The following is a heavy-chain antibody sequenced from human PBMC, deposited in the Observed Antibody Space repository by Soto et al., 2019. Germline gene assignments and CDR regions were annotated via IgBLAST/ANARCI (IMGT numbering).Heavy chain of an antibody. Sequence: PSQTLSLTCAISGDSVSGNSAAWNLIRQSPSRGLEWLGRTYYRSKWYNDYAVSVKSRITINPDTSKNQFSLQLNSVTREDTAVYYCARENAQWLAHYYYYGMDVWGQGTTVTVSS. J-gene: IGHJ6*02. V-gene: IGHV6-1*01. CDR1: GDSVSGNSAA. D-gene: IGHD6-19*01. CDR2: TYYRSKWYN. CDR3: ARENAQWLAHYYYYGMDV.